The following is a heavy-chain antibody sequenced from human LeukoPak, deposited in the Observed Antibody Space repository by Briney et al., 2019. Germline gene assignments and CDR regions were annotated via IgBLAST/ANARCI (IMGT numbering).Heavy chain of an antibody. CDR1: GFSLSTSGVG. Sequence: SGPTLVNPTQTVTLTCTFSGFSLSTSGVGVGWIRQPPGKALEWLAVIYWNDDKHYSPYVKSRLTITKDTSKNQVVLTMTNMDPEDTATYYCAHSAGFWVVNVQFDPWGQGTLVTVSS. J-gene: IGHJ5*02. CDR2: IYWNDDK. D-gene: IGHD4-23*01. CDR3: AHSAGFWVVNVQFDP. V-gene: IGHV2-5*01.